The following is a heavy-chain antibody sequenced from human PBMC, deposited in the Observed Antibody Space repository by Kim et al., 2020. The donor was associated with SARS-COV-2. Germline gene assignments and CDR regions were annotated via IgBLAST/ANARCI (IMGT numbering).Heavy chain of an antibody. CDR1: GGTFSSYA. Sequence: SVKVSCKASGGTFSSYAISWVRQAPGQGLEWMGGIIPIFGTANYAQKFQGRVTITADESTSTAYMELSSLRSEDTAVYYCLVVPAAQRGSLYAFDIWGQGTMVTVSS. CDR3: LVVPAAQRGSLYAFDI. V-gene: IGHV1-69*13. D-gene: IGHD2-2*01. J-gene: IGHJ3*02. CDR2: IIPIFGTA.